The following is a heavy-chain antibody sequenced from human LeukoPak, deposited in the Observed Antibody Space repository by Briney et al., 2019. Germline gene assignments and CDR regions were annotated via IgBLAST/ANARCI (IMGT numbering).Heavy chain of an antibody. J-gene: IGHJ5*02. V-gene: IGHV1-8*01. CDR3: ARGRITMVRGVIVGWFDP. CDR1: GYTFTSYD. Sequence: ASVKVSCKAFGYTFTSYDINWVRQATGQGLEWMGWMNPNSGNTGYAQKFQGRVTMTRNTSISTAYMELSSLRSEDTAVYYCARGRITMVRGVIVGWFDPWGQGTLVTVSS. D-gene: IGHD3-10*01. CDR2: MNPNSGNT.